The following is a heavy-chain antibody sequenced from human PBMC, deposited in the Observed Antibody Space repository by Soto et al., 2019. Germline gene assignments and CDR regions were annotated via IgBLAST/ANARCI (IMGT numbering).Heavy chain of an antibody. CDR2: IYRSGNT. CDR1: GYSISSGYY. D-gene: IGHD3-22*01. CDR3: ARAYYYEVAGWFDP. Sequence: SETLSLTCAVSGYSISSGYYWGWIRQPPGKGLEWIGSIYRSGNTYYNPSLKSRVTISVDTSKNQFSLKLSSVTAADTAVYSCARAYYYEVAGWFDPWGPGTLVTVSS. V-gene: IGHV4-38-2*01. J-gene: IGHJ5*02.